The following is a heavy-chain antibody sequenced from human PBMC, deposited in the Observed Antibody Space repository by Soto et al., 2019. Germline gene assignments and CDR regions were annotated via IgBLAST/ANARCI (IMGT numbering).Heavy chain of an antibody. Sequence: QVQLVQSGAEVKKPGSSVKVSCKASGGTFSSYTISWVRQAPGQGLEWMGRIIPILGIAKYEQKVQDRVTITADKSTSTAYRELSSLRSEDTAVYYCAKDRYNWNARDYYYGMDVWGQGTTVTVSS. CDR2: IIPILGIA. V-gene: IGHV1-69*08. CDR1: GGTFSSYT. D-gene: IGHD1-1*01. CDR3: AKDRYNWNARDYYYGMDV. J-gene: IGHJ6*02.